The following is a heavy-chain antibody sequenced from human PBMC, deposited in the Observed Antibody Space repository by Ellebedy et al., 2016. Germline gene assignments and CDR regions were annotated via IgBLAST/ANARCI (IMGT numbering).Heavy chain of an antibody. D-gene: IGHD1-26*01. Sequence: GGSLRLXXAASGFTFSNYGMHWVRQAPGQGLEWVAVILRDGSNKCYADSVKGRFTISRDNSKNTLYLQMNSLRTEDTAVYHCAKGFAGATDAWGQGTLVTVSS. CDR3: AKGFAGATDA. J-gene: IGHJ5*02. CDR2: ILRDGSNK. CDR1: GFTFSNYG. V-gene: IGHV3-30*18.